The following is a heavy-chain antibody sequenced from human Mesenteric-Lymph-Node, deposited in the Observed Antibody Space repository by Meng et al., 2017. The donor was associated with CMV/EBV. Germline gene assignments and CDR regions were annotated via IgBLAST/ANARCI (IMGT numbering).Heavy chain of an antibody. Sequence: GESLKISCTGSGFVFGSYWMTWVRQAPGKGLEWVANVKQDESEKSYADSVKGRFIISRDNAKKSLYLQMNSLRVEDTAVYYCARALDWDSWAGYNPFGYWGQGTLVTVSS. J-gene: IGHJ4*02. V-gene: IGHV3-7*01. CDR3: ARALDWDSWAGYNPFGY. D-gene: IGHD3/OR15-3a*01. CDR1: GFVFGSYW. CDR2: VKQDESEK.